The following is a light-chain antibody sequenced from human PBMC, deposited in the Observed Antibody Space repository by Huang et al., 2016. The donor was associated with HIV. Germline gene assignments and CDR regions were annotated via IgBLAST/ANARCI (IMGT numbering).Light chain of an antibody. Sequence: DIQMTQSPSFLSASLGDSVTITCRTSQDIVTYLNWYQQRPGKAPNLLIHGSSNRQRGVASRFSGGGSGAEFTLTINGLQAEDFAIYYCHQSYTFSSFGRGTRLDIK. CDR3: HQSYTFSS. CDR2: GSS. CDR1: QDIVTY. J-gene: IGKJ5*01. V-gene: IGKV1-39*01.